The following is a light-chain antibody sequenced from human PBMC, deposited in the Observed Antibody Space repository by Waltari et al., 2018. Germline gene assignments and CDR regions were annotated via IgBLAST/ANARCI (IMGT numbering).Light chain of an antibody. J-gene: IGKJ4*01. Sequence: EVVMTQSPATLSVSPGERATLFCRTSQSVDYKLAWYQHKAGQAPRLLIYDISTRIPGIPARFSGGGSGTLFTLTISSLQSEDFAVYYCQQYDSWPQTFGEGPRWRSN. CDR3: QQYDSWPQT. CDR1: QSVDYK. CDR2: DIS. V-gene: IGKV3-15*01.